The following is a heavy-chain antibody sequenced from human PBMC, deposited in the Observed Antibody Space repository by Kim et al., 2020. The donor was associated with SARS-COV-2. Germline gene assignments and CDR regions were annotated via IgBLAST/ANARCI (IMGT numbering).Heavy chain of an antibody. V-gene: IGHV4-59*13. CDR3: ARESAGEGRNDWFDP. Sequence: SETLSLTCTVSGDSINSFYWSWIRHIPGKGLEWIGFVYFTGTTTYNPSLESRVSISLDRSRTQFTLALTSVTAADTATYYCARESAGEGRNDWFDPCGPG. J-gene: IGHJ5*02. CDR1: GDSINSFY. CDR2: VYFTGTT. D-gene: IGHD3-10*01.